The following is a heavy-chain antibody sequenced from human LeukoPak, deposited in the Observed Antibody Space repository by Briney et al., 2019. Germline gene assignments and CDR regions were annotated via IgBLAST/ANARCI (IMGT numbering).Heavy chain of an antibody. CDR3: AGAAGWEQAY. Sequence: GGSLRLSCAASGFTFTSYWMTWVRQPPPKGLQWVANIQQDGSEKNYLDSAKGRFTISRDNTKNSLYLQMNSLRAEDTAVYYCAGAAGWEQAYWGQGTQVTVSS. J-gene: IGHJ4*02. V-gene: IGHV3-7*01. CDR2: IQQDGSEK. D-gene: IGHD1-26*01. CDR1: GFTFTSYW.